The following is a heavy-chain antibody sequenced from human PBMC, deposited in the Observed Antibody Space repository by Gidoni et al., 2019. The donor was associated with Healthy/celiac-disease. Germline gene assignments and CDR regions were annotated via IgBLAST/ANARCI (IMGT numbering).Heavy chain of an antibody. J-gene: IGHJ3*02. CDR3: ARGPYNWNDGGGAFDI. Sequence: QVQLVQFGAEVKKPGSSVTVSCKASGGTFSSYTLRWVRQAPGQGLEWMGRIIPILGIANSAQKFQGRVTITADKSTSTAYMELSSLRSEDTAVYYGARGPYNWNDGGGAFDIWGQGTMVTVSS. D-gene: IGHD1-20*01. V-gene: IGHV1-69*02. CDR2: IIPILGIA. CDR1: GGTFSSYT.